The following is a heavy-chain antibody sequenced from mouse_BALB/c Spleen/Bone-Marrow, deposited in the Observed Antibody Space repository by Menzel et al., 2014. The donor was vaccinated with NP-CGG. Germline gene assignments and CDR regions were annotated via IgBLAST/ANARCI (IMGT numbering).Heavy chain of an antibody. V-gene: IGHV1-82*01. D-gene: IGHD1-1*01. J-gene: IGHJ4*01. CDR3: ARSLSVVTPMDY. CDR2: IYPGDGDS. Sequence: VQLQQSGPELVRPGASVKISCKASGYEFSDSWMNWVKQRPGQGLEWIGRIYPGDGDSIYNGKFKGKATLTSDTFSSTAYMQLSSLTSVDSAVYFCARSLSVVTPMDYWGQGTSVTVSS. CDR1: GYEFSDSW.